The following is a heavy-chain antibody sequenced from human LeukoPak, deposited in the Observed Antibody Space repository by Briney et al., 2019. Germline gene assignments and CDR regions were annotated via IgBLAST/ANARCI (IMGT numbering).Heavy chain of an antibody. D-gene: IGHD5-18*01. Sequence: SETVSLTCTVSGGSISSYYWSWIRQPPGKGLEWIGYIYYSGSTNYNPSLKSRVTISVDTSKNQFSLKLSSVTAADTAVYYCARRGYSYGSRGAFDIWGQGTMVTVSS. CDR3: ARRGYSYGSRGAFDI. CDR1: GGSISSYY. CDR2: IYYSGST. V-gene: IGHV4-59*01. J-gene: IGHJ3*02.